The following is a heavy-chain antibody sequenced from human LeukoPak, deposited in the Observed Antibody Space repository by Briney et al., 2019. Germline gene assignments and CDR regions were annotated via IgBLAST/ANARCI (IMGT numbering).Heavy chain of an antibody. CDR1: GFTFSSYA. CDR2: ISGSGGST. D-gene: IGHD6-6*01. V-gene: IGHV3-23*01. J-gene: IGHJ4*02. Sequence: GGSLRLSCAASGFTFSSYAMSWVRQAPGKGLEWVSAISGSGGSTYYADSVKGRFTISRDNSKNMLYLQMNSLRAEDTAMYFCARAAGGGLSSSLDWGQGTLVTVSS. CDR3: ARAAGGGLSSSLD.